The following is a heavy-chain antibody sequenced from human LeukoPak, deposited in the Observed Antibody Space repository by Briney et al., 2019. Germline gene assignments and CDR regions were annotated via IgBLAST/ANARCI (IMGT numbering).Heavy chain of an antibody. V-gene: IGHV3-30*02. CDR2: IRYGGNNK. D-gene: IGHD3-9*01. J-gene: IGHJ4*02. CDR3: ARAFDWFPYRFDY. CDR1: GFTFSSYG. Sequence: GGSLRLSCAASGFTFSSYGMHWVRQAPDKGLEWVAFIRYGGNNKYYADSVKGRFTISRDNAKNSLYLQMNSLRAEDTAVYYCARAFDWFPYRFDYRGQGTLVTVSS.